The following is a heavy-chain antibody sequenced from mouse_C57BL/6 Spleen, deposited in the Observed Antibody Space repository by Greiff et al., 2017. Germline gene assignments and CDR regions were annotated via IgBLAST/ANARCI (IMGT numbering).Heavy chain of an antibody. CDR1: GFTFSNYW. V-gene: IGHV6-3*01. D-gene: IGHD1-1*01. Sequence: EVQLVESGGGLVQPGGSMKLSCVASGFTFSNYWMNWVRQSPEKGLEWVAQIRLKSDNYATHYAESVKGRFTISRDDSKSSVYLQMNNLRAEDTGIYYCTGSHYYGSSSSVFDVWGTGTTVTVSS. J-gene: IGHJ1*03. CDR3: TGSHYYGSSSSVFDV. CDR2: IRLKSDNYAT.